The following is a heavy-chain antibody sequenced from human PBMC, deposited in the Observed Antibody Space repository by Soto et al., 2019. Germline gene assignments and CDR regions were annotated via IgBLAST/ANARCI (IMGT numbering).Heavy chain of an antibody. J-gene: IGHJ6*02. Sequence: GGSLRLSCAASGFTFSSYAMSWVRQAPGKGLEWVSAISGSGGSTYYADSVKGRFTISRDNSKNTLYLQMNSLRVEDTAVYYCAKEILDYCTFCVCYFYQYGMDVCGQRSTVPVS. CDR1: GFTFSSYA. CDR3: AKEILDYCTFCVCYFYQYGMDV. V-gene: IGHV3-23*01. CDR2: ISGSGGST. D-gene: IGHD2-8*01.